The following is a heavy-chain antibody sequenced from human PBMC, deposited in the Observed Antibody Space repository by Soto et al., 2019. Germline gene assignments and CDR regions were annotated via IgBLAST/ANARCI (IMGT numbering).Heavy chain of an antibody. CDR1: GASIRRDH. Sequence: SETLSLTCTVSGASIRRDHWSWIRQTPGKGLEWIGHIYYSGSTNHNPSLKSRVTMSLDTSNNQFSLRLRSVTAADTAVYYCASGIQLDRFDYWGQGTLVTVSS. CDR3: ASGIQLDRFDY. V-gene: IGHV4-59*01. J-gene: IGHJ4*02. D-gene: IGHD5-18*01. CDR2: IYYSGST.